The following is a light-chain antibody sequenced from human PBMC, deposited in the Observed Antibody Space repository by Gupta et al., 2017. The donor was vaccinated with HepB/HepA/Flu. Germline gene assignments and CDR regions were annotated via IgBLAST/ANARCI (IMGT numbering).Light chain of an antibody. CDR3: SAWDSSLSAQV. J-gene: IGLJ2*01. CDR2: KNN. V-gene: IGLV10-54*04. CDR1: SNNVGNQG. Sequence: QAVLTQPPSASKGLRQTATLTCTGNSNNVGNQGAAWLQQHQGHPPKLLSYKNNNRPSGISERFSASRSGNTASLTITGLQPEDEADYYCSAWDSSLSAQVFGGGTKLTVL.